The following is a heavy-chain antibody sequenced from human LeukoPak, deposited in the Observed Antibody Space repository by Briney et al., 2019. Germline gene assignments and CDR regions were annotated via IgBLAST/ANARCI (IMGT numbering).Heavy chain of an antibody. CDR2: IYSGGST. J-gene: IGHJ4*02. V-gene: IGHV3-66*01. D-gene: IGHD6-25*01. CDR3: ARERGHLDY. Sequence: PGGSLRLSCAASGLSFSSYSMNWVRQAPGKGLEWVSVIYSGGSTYYADSVKGRFTISRDNSKNTLYLQMNSLRAEDTAVYYCARERGHLDYWGQGTLVTVSS. CDR1: GLSFSSYS.